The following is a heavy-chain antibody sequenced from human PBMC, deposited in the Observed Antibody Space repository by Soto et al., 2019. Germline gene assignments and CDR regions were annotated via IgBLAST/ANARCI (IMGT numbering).Heavy chain of an antibody. V-gene: IGHV1-2*04. J-gene: IGHJ6*02. Sequence: ASVKVSCKASGYTFTGYYMHWVRQAPGQGLEWMGWINPNSGGTNYAQKFQGWVTMTRDTSISTAYMELSRLRSDDTAVYYCARAAVRDGYNLYYYYGMDVWGQGTTVTVS. D-gene: IGHD5-12*01. CDR3: ARAAVRDGYNLYYYYGMDV. CDR2: INPNSGGT. CDR1: GYTFTGYY.